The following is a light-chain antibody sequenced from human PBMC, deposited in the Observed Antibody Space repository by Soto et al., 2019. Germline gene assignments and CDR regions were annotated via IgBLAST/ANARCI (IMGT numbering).Light chain of an antibody. CDR1: SSNIGNNV. CDR3: GTWDGRLSAGV. V-gene: IGLV1-51*01. J-gene: IGLJ3*02. CDR2: DND. Sequence: QSVLTQPPSVSAAPGQKVTISCSGRSSNIGNNVVSWYQQLPGTAPQLPIYDNDKRPSWIPDRFSGSKSGTSATLGITGLQTGDEAEYYCGTWDGRLSAGVFGGGTKLTVL.